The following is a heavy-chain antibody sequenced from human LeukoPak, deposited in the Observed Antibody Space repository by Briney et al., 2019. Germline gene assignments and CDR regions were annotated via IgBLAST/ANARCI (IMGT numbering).Heavy chain of an antibody. V-gene: IGHV3-30*03. D-gene: IGHD4-11*01. CDR2: VAKDGGHK. CDR3: AREHSHSNWFFDL. CDR1: GFTFSDYG. Sequence: PGGSLRLSCVASGFTFSDYGIQWVRQAPGKGLEWVAVVAKDGGHKVYSDSVKGRLSISRDNSKTTAFLQMDSLRTEDAAVYFCAREHSHSNWFFDLWGPGTPVTVSS. J-gene: IGHJ2*01.